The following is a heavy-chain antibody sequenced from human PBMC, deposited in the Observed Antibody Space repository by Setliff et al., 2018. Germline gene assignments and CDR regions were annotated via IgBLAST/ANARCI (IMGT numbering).Heavy chain of an antibody. CDR2: IKQDGSEK. Sequence: GGSLRLSCAASGFTFSDSTMHWVRQASGKGLEWVANIKQDGSEKYYVDSVKGRFTISRDNAKNSLYLQMNSLRAEDTAVYYCSYALYFDYWGQGTLVTVSS. V-gene: IGHV3-7*02. CDR3: SYALYFDY. J-gene: IGHJ4*02. D-gene: IGHD4-17*01. CDR1: GFTFSDST.